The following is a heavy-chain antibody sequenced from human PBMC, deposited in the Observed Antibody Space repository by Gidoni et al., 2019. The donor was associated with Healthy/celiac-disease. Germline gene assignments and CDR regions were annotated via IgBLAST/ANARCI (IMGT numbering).Heavy chain of an antibody. D-gene: IGHD3-22*01. CDR3: VGYGSSGLDAFDI. CDR2: INPSGGST. CDR1: GYTFTSYY. V-gene: IGHV1-46*01. J-gene: IGHJ3*02. Sequence: QVQLAQSGAEVKKPGASVKVSCKASGYTFTSYYMHWVRQAPGQGLEWMGIINPSGGSTSYAQKFQGRVTMTRDTSTSTVYMELSSLRSEDTAVYYCVGYGSSGLDAFDIWGQGTMVTVSS.